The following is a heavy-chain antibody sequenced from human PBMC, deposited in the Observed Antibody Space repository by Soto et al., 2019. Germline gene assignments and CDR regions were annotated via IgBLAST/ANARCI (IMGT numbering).Heavy chain of an antibody. J-gene: IGHJ4*02. CDR2: ISWNSGSI. D-gene: IGHD3-3*01. CDR1: GFTFDDYA. V-gene: IGHV3-9*01. Sequence: GGSLRLSCAASGFTFDDYAMHWVRQAPGKGLEWVSGISWNSGSIGYADSVKGRFTISRDNAKNSLYLQMNSLRAEDTALYYCAKDMEWKSGLSYYFDYWGQGTLVTVSS. CDR3: AKDMEWKSGLSYYFDY.